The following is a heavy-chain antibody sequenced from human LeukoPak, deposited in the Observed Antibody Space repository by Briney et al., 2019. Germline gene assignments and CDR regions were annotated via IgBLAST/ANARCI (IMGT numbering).Heavy chain of an antibody. CDR2: INHSGST. D-gene: IGHD2-21*02. V-gene: IGHV4-34*01. CDR3: ARKGFRWVTSFDY. Sequence: SETLSLTCAVYGGSFSGYYWSWIRQPPGKGLEWIGEINHSGSTNYNPSLKSRVTISVDTSKNQFSLKLSSVTAADTAVYYCARKGFRWVTSFDYWGQGTLVTVSS. J-gene: IGHJ4*02. CDR1: GGSFSGYY.